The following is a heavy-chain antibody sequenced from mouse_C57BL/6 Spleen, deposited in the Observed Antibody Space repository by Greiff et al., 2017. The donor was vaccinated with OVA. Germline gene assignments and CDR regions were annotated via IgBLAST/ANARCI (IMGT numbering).Heavy chain of an antibody. V-gene: IGHV1-82*01. D-gene: IGHD1-1*01. Sequence: VQLQQSGPELVKPGASVKISCKASGYAFSSSWMNWVKQRPGKGLEWIGRIYPGDGDTNYNGKFKGKATLTADKSSSTAYMQLSSLTSEDSAVYFCAYGSSSYWYFDVWGTGTTVTVSS. CDR2: IYPGDGDT. J-gene: IGHJ1*03. CDR1: GYAFSSSW. CDR3: AYGSSSYWYFDV.